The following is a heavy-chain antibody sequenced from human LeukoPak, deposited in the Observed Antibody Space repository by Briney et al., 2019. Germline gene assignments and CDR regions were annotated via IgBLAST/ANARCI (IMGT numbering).Heavy chain of an antibody. Sequence: PSETLSLTCAVYGGSFSGYYWSWIRQPPGKGLEWIGEIDHSGSTNYNPSLKSRVTISVDTSKNQFSLKLSSVTAADTAAYYCARRRIITMIVVVMKTPYFDYWGQGTLVTVSS. CDR1: GGSFSGYY. CDR2: IDHSGST. CDR3: ARRRIITMIVVVMKTPYFDY. J-gene: IGHJ4*02. D-gene: IGHD3-22*01. V-gene: IGHV4-34*01.